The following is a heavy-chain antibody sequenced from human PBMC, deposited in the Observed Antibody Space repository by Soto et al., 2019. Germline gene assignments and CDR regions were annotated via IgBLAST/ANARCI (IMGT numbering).Heavy chain of an antibody. CDR2: IYYSGTS. Sequence: SETLSLTCTVSGVSISGGGYYWSWLRQRPGKGLEWIGFIYYSGTSYYNPSLKYRLNISVDTSKNQFSLNLSSVTAADTAVYYCARARPDYSNYYFNHWGQGTLVTVSS. V-gene: IGHV4-31*03. CDR1: GVSISGGGYY. D-gene: IGHD4-4*01. J-gene: IGHJ4*02. CDR3: ARARPDYSNYYFNH.